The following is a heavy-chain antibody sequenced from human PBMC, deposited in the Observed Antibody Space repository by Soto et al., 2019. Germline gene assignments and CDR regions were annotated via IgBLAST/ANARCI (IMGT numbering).Heavy chain of an antibody. CDR1: GGSISSYY. Sequence: ASETLSLTCTVSGGSISSYYWSWIRQPPGKGLEWIGYIYYSGSTYYNPSLKSRVTISVDTSKNQFSLKLSSVTAADTAVYYCARAPYGYYFDYWGQGTLVTVSS. CDR3: ARAPYGYYFDY. D-gene: IGHD3-10*01. CDR2: IYYSGST. V-gene: IGHV4-59*08. J-gene: IGHJ4*02.